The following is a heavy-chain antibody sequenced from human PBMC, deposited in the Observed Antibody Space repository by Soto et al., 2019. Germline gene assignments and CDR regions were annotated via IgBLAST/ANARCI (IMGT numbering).Heavy chain of an antibody. V-gene: IGHV4-34*01. Sequence: SETLSLTCAVYGGCFSGYYWSWIRQPPGKGLEWIGEINHSGSTNYNPSLKSRVTISVDTSKNQFSLKLSSVTDADTAVYYCARGNRGITSFGVVPPGGYYYGRDVWGQGTTV. D-gene: IGHD3-3*01. J-gene: IGHJ6*02. CDR1: GGCFSGYY. CDR3: ARGNRGITSFGVVPPGGYYYGRDV. CDR2: INHSGST.